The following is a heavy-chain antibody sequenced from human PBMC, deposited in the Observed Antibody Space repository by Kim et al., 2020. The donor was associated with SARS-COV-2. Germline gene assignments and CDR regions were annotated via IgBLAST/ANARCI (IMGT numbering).Heavy chain of an antibody. CDR3: AKDPPPDFNSSGWYGFDY. V-gene: IGHV3-30*18. D-gene: IGHD6-19*01. Sequence: GGSLRLSCAASGFTFSSYGMHWVRQAPGKGLEWVAAISYDGSNKYYADSVKGRFTISRDNSKNTLYLQMNSLRAEDTAVYYCAKDPPPDFNSSGWYGFDYWGQGTLVTASS. CDR1: GFTFSSYG. J-gene: IGHJ4*02. CDR2: ISYDGSNK.